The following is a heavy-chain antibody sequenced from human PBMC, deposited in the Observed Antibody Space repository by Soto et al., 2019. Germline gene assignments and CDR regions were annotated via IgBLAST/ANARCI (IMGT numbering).Heavy chain of an antibody. J-gene: IGHJ5*02. D-gene: IGHD3-22*01. V-gene: IGHV4-39*01. Sequence: PSETLSLTCTVSGASISSSNYYWGWIRQPPXNGLEWIGSLYYSGSTYHNPSLKSRVTISVDTSKNQFSLKLSSVAAADTAVYYCARHPYYYDGSGYPLYNRFDPWGQGILVTVSS. CDR3: ARHPYYYDGSGYPLYNRFDP. CDR2: LYYSGST. CDR1: GASISSSNYY.